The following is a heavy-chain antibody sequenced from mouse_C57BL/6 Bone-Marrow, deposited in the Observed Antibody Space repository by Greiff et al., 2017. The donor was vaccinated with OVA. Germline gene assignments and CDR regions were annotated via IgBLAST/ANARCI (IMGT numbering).Heavy chain of an antibody. CDR1: GYTFTSYW. CDR3: ARLTTVVATDFDY. V-gene: IGHV1-61*01. Sequence: VQLQQPGAELVRPGSSVKLSCKASGYTFTSYWMDWVKQRPGQGLEWIGNIYPSDSETHYNQKFRDKATLTVDKSSSTAYMQLSSLTSEDSAVYYCARLTTVVATDFDYWGQGTTLTVSS. J-gene: IGHJ2*01. D-gene: IGHD1-1*01. CDR2: IYPSDSET.